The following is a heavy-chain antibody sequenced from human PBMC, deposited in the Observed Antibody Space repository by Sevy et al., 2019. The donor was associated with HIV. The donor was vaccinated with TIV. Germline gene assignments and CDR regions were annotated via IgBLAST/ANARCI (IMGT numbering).Heavy chain of an antibody. Sequence: GGSLRLSCAASGFTFNSYSMHWIRQAPGKGLEWVATISFDGNNRHYADSVKGRFTISRDNSKNTLYLQMNSLRAEDTAVYYCARDPRRGLTTVVTNWFDPWGQGTLVTVSS. CDR2: ISFDGNNR. V-gene: IGHV3-30-3*01. CDR3: ARDPRRGLTTVVTNWFDP. CDR1: GFTFNSYS. D-gene: IGHD4-17*01. J-gene: IGHJ5*02.